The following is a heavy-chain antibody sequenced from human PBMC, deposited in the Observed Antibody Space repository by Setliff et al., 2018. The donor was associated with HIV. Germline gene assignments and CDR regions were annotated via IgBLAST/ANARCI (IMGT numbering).Heavy chain of an antibody. CDR3: AIGSSNWPHRPNNYYFDY. Sequence: ASVKVSCKASGGTFSMFAISWVRQAPGQRLEWMGWINAGNGDTKSSQKFQGRVTITRDTSASTAYMELSSLRSEDTGVYYCAIGSSNWPHRPNNYYFDYWGQGTPVTVSS. V-gene: IGHV1-3*01. J-gene: IGHJ4*02. CDR2: INAGNGDT. D-gene: IGHD6-13*01. CDR1: GGTFSMFA.